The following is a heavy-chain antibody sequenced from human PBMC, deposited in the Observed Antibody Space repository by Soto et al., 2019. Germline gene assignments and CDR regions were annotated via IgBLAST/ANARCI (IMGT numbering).Heavy chain of an antibody. J-gene: IGHJ4*02. D-gene: IGHD3-3*01. CDR1: GDTFNNYA. CDR3: AASIFLSGASGYFHLDF. V-gene: IGHV1-69*06. CDR2: IIPIYDSP. Sequence: ASVKVSCKASGDTFNNYAISWVRQAPGQGLQWMGGIIPIYDSPSYAQGSHNRVTITADRSTSTAHLELNDLTSEDTAVYYCAASIFLSGASGYFHLDFWGQGTLVTVSS.